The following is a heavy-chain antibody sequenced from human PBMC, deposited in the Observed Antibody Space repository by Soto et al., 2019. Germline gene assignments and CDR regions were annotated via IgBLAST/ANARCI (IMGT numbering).Heavy chain of an antibody. CDR2: IIPIFGTA. D-gene: IGHD2-21*02. CDR3: ARDLGVVVTAIGAWFDP. V-gene: IGHV1-69*01. J-gene: IGHJ5*02. Sequence: QVQLVQSGAEVKKPGSSVKVSCKASGGTFSSYAISWVRQAPRQGLEWMGGIIPIFGTANYAQKFQGRVTITADESTSTAYMELSSLRSEDTAVYYCARDLGVVVTAIGAWFDPWGQGTLVTVSS. CDR1: GGTFSSYA.